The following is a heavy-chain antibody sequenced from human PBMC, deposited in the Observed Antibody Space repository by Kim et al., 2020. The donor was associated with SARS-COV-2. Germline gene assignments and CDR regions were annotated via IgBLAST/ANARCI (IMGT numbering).Heavy chain of an antibody. Sequence: SETLSLTCAVSGGSISSNPYFWGWIRQPPGKGLEWIGSVSFSGRANYNPSLKSRVTISVDTSNNHFSLNVNSVTAADTAIYYCARDLGPGGWFDPWGQGTLVTVSS. V-gene: IGHV4-39*07. CDR2: VSFSGRA. CDR3: ARDLGPGGWFDP. J-gene: IGHJ5*02. D-gene: IGHD7-27*01. CDR1: GGSISSNPYF.